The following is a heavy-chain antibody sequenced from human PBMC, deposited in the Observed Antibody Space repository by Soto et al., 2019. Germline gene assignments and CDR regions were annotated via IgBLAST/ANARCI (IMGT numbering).Heavy chain of an antibody. D-gene: IGHD6-19*01. CDR1: GYTFTGYY. CDR3: AKTSSGWYLDYYGMDV. CDR2: INPNSGGT. Sequence: ASVKVSCKASGYTFTGYYMHWLRQAPGQGLEWMGWINPNSGGTNYAQKFQGWVTMTRDTSISTAYMELSRLRSDDTAVYYCAKTSSGWYLDYYGMDVWGQGTTVTVS. J-gene: IGHJ6*02. V-gene: IGHV1-2*04.